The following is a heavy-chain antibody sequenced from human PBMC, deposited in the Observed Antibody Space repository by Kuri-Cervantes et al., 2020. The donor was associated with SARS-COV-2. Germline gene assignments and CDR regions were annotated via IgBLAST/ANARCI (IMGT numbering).Heavy chain of an antibody. CDR3: ARDVYSSSWPSVDY. Sequence: GESLKISCTASGFTFGDYAMSWVRQAPGKGLEWVSAISGSGGSTYYADSVKGRFTISRDNSKNTLYLQMNSLRAEDTAVYYCARDVYSSSWPSVDYWGQGTLVTVSS. V-gene: IGHV3-23*01. CDR2: ISGSGGST. D-gene: IGHD6-13*01. CDR1: GFTFGDYA. J-gene: IGHJ4*02.